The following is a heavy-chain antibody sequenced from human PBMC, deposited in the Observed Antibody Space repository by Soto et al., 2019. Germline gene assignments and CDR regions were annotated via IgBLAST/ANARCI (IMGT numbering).Heavy chain of an antibody. CDR2: ISSSSSYI. Sequence: PGGSLRLSCAASGFTFSSYSMNWVRQAPGKGLEWVSSISSSSSYIYYADSVKGRFTISRDNAKNSLYLQMNSLRAEDTAVYYCARDMRDLRFRKRTPHWYFDLWGRGTLVTVSS. CDR3: ARDMRDLRFRKRTPHWYFDL. D-gene: IGHD2-15*01. J-gene: IGHJ2*01. V-gene: IGHV3-21*01. CDR1: GFTFSSYS.